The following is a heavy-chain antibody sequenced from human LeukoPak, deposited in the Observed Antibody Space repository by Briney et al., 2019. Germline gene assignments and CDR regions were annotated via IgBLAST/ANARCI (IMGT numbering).Heavy chain of an antibody. D-gene: IGHD3-22*01. CDR3: AKEDYYDSSGYYFDYFDY. V-gene: IGHV3-23*01. CDR1: GFTFSSYA. CDR2: VSGSGGST. J-gene: IGHJ4*02. Sequence: GGSLRLSCAASGFTFSSYAMSWVRQAPGKGLEWVSAVSGSGGSTYYADSVKGRFTVSRDNSKNTLYLQMNSLRAEDTAVYYCAKEDYYDSSGYYFDYFDYWGQGTLVTVSS.